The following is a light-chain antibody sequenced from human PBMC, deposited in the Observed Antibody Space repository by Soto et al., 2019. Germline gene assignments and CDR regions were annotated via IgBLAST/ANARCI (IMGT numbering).Light chain of an antibody. CDR3: ATWDDGLYGPV. CDR1: RSNIGSNP. V-gene: IGLV1-44*01. J-gene: IGLJ3*02. CDR2: RNN. Sequence: QSVLTQPPSASGTPGQRVTLSCSGSRSNIGSNPVQWYLQLPGTAPKLLIYRNNERPSGVPDRFSGSKSGTSASLAISGLQSEDEAEYHCATWDDGLYGPVFGGGTKVTVL.